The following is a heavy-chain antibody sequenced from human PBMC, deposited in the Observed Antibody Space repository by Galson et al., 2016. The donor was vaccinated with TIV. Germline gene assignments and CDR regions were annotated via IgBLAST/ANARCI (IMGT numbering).Heavy chain of an antibody. CDR3: ARVGSTGWAHYFDY. CDR1: GFTFRSYT. V-gene: IGHV3-30*04. J-gene: IGHJ4*02. D-gene: IGHD6-19*01. CDR2: TTYDDSQK. Sequence: SLRLSCAASGFTFRSYTMHWIRQAPGKGLEWVAVTTYDDSQKYYAESVKGRFTISRDNSKNTLYLQMDSLTAEDTAVYYCARVGSTGWAHYFDYWGQGTLVTVSS.